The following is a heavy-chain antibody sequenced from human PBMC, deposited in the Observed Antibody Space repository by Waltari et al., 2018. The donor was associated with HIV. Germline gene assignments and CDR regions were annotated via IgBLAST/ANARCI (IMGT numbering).Heavy chain of an antibody. Sequence: EVQLLESGGGLVQPGGSLRLSCASSEFTFNFHGMIWVRQAPGRGLEWVSTISGSGDNTHYADSVKGRFTISRDNSKNTMYLQMNSLRAEDTAVYFCGKDPSSWTRADSWGQGTLVTVSS. CDR1: EFTFNFHG. J-gene: IGHJ4*02. D-gene: IGHD6-13*01. CDR2: ISGSGDNT. CDR3: GKDPSSWTRADS. V-gene: IGHV3-23*01.